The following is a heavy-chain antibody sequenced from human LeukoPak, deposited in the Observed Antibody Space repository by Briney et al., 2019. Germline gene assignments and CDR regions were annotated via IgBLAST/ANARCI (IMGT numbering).Heavy chain of an antibody. D-gene: IGHD2-2*01. CDR2: ISYSGST. J-gene: IGHJ5*01. CDR1: GGSVSSSGYY. Sequence: SETLSLTCTVSGGSVSSSGYYWGWIRQPPGKGLEWIGSISYSGSTYYNPSLKSRVTISVDTSRNHFSLKLNSVTAADTAVFYCATHKGSTSWFDYSGQGTLVTVSS. CDR3: ATHKGSTSWFDY. V-gene: IGHV4-39*01.